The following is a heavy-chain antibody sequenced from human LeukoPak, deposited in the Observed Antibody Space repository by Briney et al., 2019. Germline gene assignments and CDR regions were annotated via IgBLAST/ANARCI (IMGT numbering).Heavy chain of an antibody. V-gene: IGHV1-69-2*01. CDR2: IDPENGET. CDR1: GYTFTDYY. Sequence: ASVKVSCKVSGYTFTDYYMRWVQQAPGKGLEWMGPIDPENGETIYAEKFQGRVTITADTSTDTAYMELSSLRPEDTAVYYCATSKLPLSYDFWRRWFDPWGQGTLVTVSS. CDR3: ATSKLPLSYDFWRRWFDP. D-gene: IGHD3-3*01. J-gene: IGHJ5*02.